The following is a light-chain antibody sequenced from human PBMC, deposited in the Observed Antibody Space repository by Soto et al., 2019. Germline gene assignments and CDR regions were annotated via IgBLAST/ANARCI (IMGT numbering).Light chain of an antibody. CDR1: SSDVGGYNY. J-gene: IGLJ2*01. CDR3: SSYTSSSTVV. CDR2: EVS. V-gene: IGLV2-14*01. Sequence: QSALTQPASVSGSPGQSSTISCTGTSSDVGGYNYVSWYQQHPGKAPKLMIYEVSNRPSGVSNRFSGSKSGKTASLTISGLQAEDEADYYCSSYTSSSTVVFGGGTKLTVL.